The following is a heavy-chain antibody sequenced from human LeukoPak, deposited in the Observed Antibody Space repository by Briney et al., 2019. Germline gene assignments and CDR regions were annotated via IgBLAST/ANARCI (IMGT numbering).Heavy chain of an antibody. Sequence: SETLSLTCTVSGGSISSYYWSWIRQPPGKGLEWIGYIYYSGSTNYNPSLKSRVTISVDTSKNQFSLKLSSVTAADTAVYYCARYVVVTAYFDYWGQGTLVTVSS. CDR3: ARYVVVTAYFDY. CDR2: IYYSGST. CDR1: GGSISSYY. V-gene: IGHV4-59*01. J-gene: IGHJ4*02. D-gene: IGHD2-21*02.